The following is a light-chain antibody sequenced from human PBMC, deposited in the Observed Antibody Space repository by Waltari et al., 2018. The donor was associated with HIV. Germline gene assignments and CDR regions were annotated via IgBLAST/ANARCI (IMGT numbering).Light chain of an antibody. J-gene: IGLJ1*01. CDR1: SSDVGDYNY. CDR2: DVS. V-gene: IGLV2-14*01. CDR3: SSYTSSSTRV. Sequence: QSALTQPASVSGSPGQSITISCTGTSSDVGDYNYVSWYQQHPGKAPKLIIFDVSNRPSGVSNRFSGSKSGNTASRTISGLQTGDEADYYCSSYTSSSTRVFGTGTKVTVL.